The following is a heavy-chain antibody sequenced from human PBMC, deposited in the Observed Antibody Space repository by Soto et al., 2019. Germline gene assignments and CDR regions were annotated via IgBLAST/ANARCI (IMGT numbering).Heavy chain of an antibody. V-gene: IGHV4-30-2*01. CDR3: ARRRESRQSGYYGMDV. CDR2: IYHSVST. J-gene: IGHJ6*02. D-gene: IGHD6-6*01. CDR1: GGSISSGGYS. Sequence: QLQLQESGSGLVKPSQTLSLTCAVSGGSISSGGYSWSWIRPPPGKGLQWFGYIYHSVSTCYNPSLRSRVTIAGDLSKNELPLKLSSGTAADTAVYDCARRRESRQSGYYGMDVWGQGTTVTDSS.